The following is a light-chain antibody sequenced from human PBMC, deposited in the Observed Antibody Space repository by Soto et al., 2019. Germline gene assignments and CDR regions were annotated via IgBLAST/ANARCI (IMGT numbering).Light chain of an antibody. V-gene: IGKV3-20*01. CDR2: GTS. CDR1: QNINSRY. CDR3: QQIRSSTRFT. J-gene: IGKJ3*01. Sequence: EIVLTQAPGTLSLSPGERATLSCRASQNINSRYLAWYQQKPGQAPRLLIYGTSSRATGIPDRFSGSGSGTKFPLTISRLEPEDFAVYYCQQIRSSTRFTFGPATKVDIK.